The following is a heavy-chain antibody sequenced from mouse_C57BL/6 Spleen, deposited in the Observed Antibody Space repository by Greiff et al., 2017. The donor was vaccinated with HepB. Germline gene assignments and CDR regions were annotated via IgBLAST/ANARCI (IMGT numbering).Heavy chain of an antibody. CDR3: ARTGGWLPFAY. J-gene: IGHJ3*01. V-gene: IGHV3-6*01. Sequence: EVQLQQSGPGLVKPSQSLSLTCSVTGYSITSGYYWNWILQFPGNKLEWMGYISYDGSNNYNPSLKNRISITRDTSKNQFFLKLNSVTTEDTATYYCARTGGWLPFAYWGQGTLVTVSA. CDR1: GYSITSGYY. D-gene: IGHD2-3*01. CDR2: ISYDGSN.